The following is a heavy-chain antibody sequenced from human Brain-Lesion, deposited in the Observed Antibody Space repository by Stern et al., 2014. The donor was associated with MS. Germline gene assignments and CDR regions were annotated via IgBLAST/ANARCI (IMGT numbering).Heavy chain of an antibody. V-gene: IGHV4-61*02. Sequence: QVQLQESGPGLVKPSQTLSLTCTVSGGSISSGSDYWSWIRQPVGKGLEWIGRIHPSGSAFYTPSLKSRVTISTDTSMNQSSLELNSATAADTAIYYCASGYRIFDYWGQGILVTVSS. CDR3: ASGYRIFDY. CDR2: IHPSGSA. D-gene: IGHD5-18*01. J-gene: IGHJ4*02. CDR1: GGSISSGSDY.